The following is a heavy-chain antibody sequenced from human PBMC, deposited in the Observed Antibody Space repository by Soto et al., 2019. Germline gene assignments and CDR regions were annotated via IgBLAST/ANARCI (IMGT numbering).Heavy chain of an antibody. CDR2: ISGSGESK. J-gene: IGHJ4*02. V-gene: IGHV3-23*01. CDR3: AKTSGGIVVVTSFDH. CDR1: GFTFSKYA. D-gene: IGHD3-22*01. Sequence: GGSLRLSCAASGFTFSKYALTWVRQAPGKGLEWVSAISGSGESKYDADSVKGRFTISRDNSKNTLYLEMNSLRPEDTAMYYCAKTSGGIVVVTSFDHWGQGTLVTVSS.